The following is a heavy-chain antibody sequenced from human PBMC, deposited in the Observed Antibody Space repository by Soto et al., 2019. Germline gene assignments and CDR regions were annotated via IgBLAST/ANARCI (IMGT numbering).Heavy chain of an antibody. CDR1: GFTFSSYA. CDR2: ISYDGGNK. Sequence: QVQLVESGGGVVQPGRSLRLSCAASGFTFSSYAMHWVRQAPGKGLEWVAVISYDGGNKYYADSVKGRFTISRDNSKNTLYLQMNRLRAEDTAVYYCARGSSGWYKDAFDIWGQGTMVTVSS. V-gene: IGHV3-30-3*01. CDR3: ARGSSGWYKDAFDI. J-gene: IGHJ3*02. D-gene: IGHD6-19*01.